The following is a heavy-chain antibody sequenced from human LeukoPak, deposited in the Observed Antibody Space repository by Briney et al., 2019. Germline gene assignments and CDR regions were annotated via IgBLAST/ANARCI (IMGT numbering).Heavy chain of an antibody. CDR1: GGSIRAYY. Sequence: KLSETLSLTCTVSGGSIRAYYGSWIRQPAGQGLKCIRRIYTSVIINYHPSPQSRVPMSLNPSKNQFSLKLSSVTAADTAVYYCARGSYSSSSNYYYYMDVWGKGTTVTVSS. CDR3: ARGSYSSSSNYYYYMDV. J-gene: IGHJ6*03. CDR2: IYTSVII. D-gene: IGHD6-6*01. V-gene: IGHV4-4*07.